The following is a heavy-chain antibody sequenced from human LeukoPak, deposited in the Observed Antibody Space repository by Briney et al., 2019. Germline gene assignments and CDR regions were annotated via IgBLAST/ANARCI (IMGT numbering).Heavy chain of an antibody. V-gene: IGHV3-21*01. CDR1: GFTFSTYS. CDR2: ISSSGAYI. Sequence: SGGSLRLSCAASGFTFSTYSMNWVRQAPGKGLEWVSSISSSGAYIYSADSVQGRFTISRDNAKNSLYLQMNSLRAEDTAVYYCARPVDYSDSSGFYSGLGYWGEGTLVTVSP. J-gene: IGHJ4*02. D-gene: IGHD3-22*01. CDR3: ARPVDYSDSSGFYSGLGY.